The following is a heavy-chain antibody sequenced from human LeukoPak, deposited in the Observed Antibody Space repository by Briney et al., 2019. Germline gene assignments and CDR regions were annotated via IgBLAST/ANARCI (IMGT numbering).Heavy chain of an antibody. J-gene: IGHJ5*02. CDR2: IYSSGTI. CDR1: GYSISSDYY. Sequence: SETLSLTCTVSGYSISSDYYWSWIRQPAGKGLEWIGRIYSSGTITYNPSLQSRVTMSVDTSKNEFSLKMSSVTAADTAVYYCTRDSGTTGEVKFDPWGQGTLVAVSS. D-gene: IGHD3-10*01. CDR3: TRDSGTTGEVKFDP. V-gene: IGHV4-4*07.